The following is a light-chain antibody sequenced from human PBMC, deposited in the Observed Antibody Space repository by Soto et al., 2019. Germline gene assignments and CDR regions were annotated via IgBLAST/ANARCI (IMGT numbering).Light chain of an antibody. J-gene: IGKJ4*01. CDR1: QSVSSN. Sequence: EIVMTQSPATLSVSPGERATLSCRASQSVSSNLAWYQQKPGQAHSLLIYDISGRATGIPTKFSGSGSGTEFTLTISRLQSEDFAVYYCQQYNDWPLTFGGWTKVEIK. V-gene: IGKV3D-15*01. CDR3: QQYNDWPLT. CDR2: DIS.